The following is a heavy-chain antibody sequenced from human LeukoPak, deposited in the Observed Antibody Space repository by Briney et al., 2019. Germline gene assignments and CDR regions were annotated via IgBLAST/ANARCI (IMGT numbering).Heavy chain of an antibody. V-gene: IGHV1-8*01. CDR1: GYTFTGYD. J-gene: IGHJ4*02. Sequence: ASVRVSCKASGYTFTGYDINWVRQATGQGLEWMGWMNPDTGDTGYAQKFQGRVTMTRNSSIDTAYMELSGLRSEDTAVYYCTRGSLSGSSRDYWGQGTLLTVSS. CDR3: TRGSLSGSSRDY. D-gene: IGHD1-26*01. CDR2: MNPDTGDT.